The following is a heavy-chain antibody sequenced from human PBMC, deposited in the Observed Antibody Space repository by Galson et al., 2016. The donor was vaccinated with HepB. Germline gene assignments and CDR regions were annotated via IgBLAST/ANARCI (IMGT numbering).Heavy chain of an antibody. Sequence: TLSLTCNVSGGSISSGGYYWSWIRQHPGKGLEWIGYIFYSGRTYYNPSLESRVIITEDTSKNQFSLNLTSVTAADTAVYYCVRGRGRTPFTGYALDYWGQGTLVTVAS. CDR1: GGSISSGGYY. D-gene: IGHD3-9*01. J-gene: IGHJ4*02. CDR2: IFYSGRT. CDR3: VRGRGRTPFTGYALDY. V-gene: IGHV4-31*03.